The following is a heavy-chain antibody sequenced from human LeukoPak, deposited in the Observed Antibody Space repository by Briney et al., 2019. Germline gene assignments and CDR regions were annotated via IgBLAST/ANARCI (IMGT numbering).Heavy chain of an antibody. CDR1: GFTFSSYG. CDR3: AREARRESSGWSVEF. Sequence: SGGSLRLSCAASGFTFSSYGMHWVRQAPGKGLEWVAFIRYDGSNKYYADSVKGRFTISRDNSKNTLYLQMNSLRAEDTAVYYCAREARRESSGWSVEFWGQGTLVTVSS. CDR2: IRYDGSNK. D-gene: IGHD6-19*01. J-gene: IGHJ4*02. V-gene: IGHV3-30*02.